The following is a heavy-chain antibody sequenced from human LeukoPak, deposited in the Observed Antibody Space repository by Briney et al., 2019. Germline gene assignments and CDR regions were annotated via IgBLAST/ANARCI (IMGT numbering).Heavy chain of an antibody. J-gene: IGHJ4*02. CDR3: ASGTVDGCHDY. Sequence: GGSLRLSCAASGFTFSNYWMSWVRQAPGKGLEWVANIKQDGSEKYYVDSVKGRFTISRDNAKNSLYLQMNSLRAEDTAVHYCASGTVDGCHDYWGQGTLVTVSS. CDR1: GFTFSNYW. V-gene: IGHV3-7*01. CDR2: IKQDGSEK. D-gene: IGHD5-24*01.